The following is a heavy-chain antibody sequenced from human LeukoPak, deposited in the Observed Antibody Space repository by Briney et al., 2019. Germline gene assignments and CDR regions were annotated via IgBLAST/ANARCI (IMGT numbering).Heavy chain of an antibody. CDR1: GFTFSSYW. Sequence: PGGSQTLFCAASGFTFSSYWMHWVRQAPGKGLVWVSSISSSSSYIYYADSVKGRFTISRDNAENSLYLQMNSLRAEDTAVYYCARVEGSDWYLYYLDYWGQGTIVSVSS. J-gene: IGHJ4*02. V-gene: IGHV3-21*01. CDR2: ISSSSSYI. CDR3: ARVEGSDWYLYYLDY. D-gene: IGHD6-19*01.